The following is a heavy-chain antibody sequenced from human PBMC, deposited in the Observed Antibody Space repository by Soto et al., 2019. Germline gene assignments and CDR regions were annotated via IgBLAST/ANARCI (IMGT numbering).Heavy chain of an antibody. CDR1: GYTFTSYY. D-gene: IGHD3-3*01. CDR3: ARFRMVGYYDFWSGYYRWYYYYGMDV. V-gene: IGHV1-8*01. CDR2: MNPNSGNT. Sequence: ASVKVSCKASGYTFTSYYMHWVRQAPGQGLEWMGWMNPNSGNTGYAQKFQGRVTMTRNTSISTAYMELSSLRSEDTAVYYCARFRMVGYYDFWSGYYRWYYYYGMDVWGQGTTVTVSS. J-gene: IGHJ6*02.